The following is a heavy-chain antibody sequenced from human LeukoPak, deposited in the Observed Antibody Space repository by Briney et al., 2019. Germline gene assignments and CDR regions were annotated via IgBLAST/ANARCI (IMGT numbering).Heavy chain of an antibody. Sequence: VASVKVSCKASGGTFSSYAINWVRQAPGQGLEWMGGTIPIFGTANYAQKFQGRVAITTDESTSTAYMELSSLRSEDTAVYYCARVFARSGEVSGSYYYYWGQGTLVTVSS. V-gene: IGHV1-69*05. CDR3: ARVFARSGEVSGSYYYY. J-gene: IGHJ4*02. CDR2: TIPIFGTA. CDR1: GGTFSSYA. D-gene: IGHD1-26*01.